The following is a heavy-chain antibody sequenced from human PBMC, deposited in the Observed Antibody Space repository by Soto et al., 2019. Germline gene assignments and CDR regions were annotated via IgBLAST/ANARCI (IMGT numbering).Heavy chain of an antibody. V-gene: IGHV3-15*01. CDR3: TTDLWRIAVVVGSTGYFNP. CDR1: GFTFSDAW. D-gene: IGHD2-15*01. Sequence: GGSLRLSCGAAGFTFSDAWIGWVRQAPGKGLDWVGRIKSKSDGGTTEYAAPVRGRFTISRDDSKNTLYLQMNSLKTEDAAVYYCTTDLWRIAVVVGSTGYFNPWGQGTPVTVSS. J-gene: IGHJ5*02. CDR2: IKSKSDGGTT.